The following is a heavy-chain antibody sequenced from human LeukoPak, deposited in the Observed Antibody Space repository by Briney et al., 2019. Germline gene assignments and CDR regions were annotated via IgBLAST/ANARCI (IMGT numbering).Heavy chain of an antibody. CDR2: ISYDGSNK. D-gene: IGHD6-13*01. V-gene: IGHV3-30*04. CDR1: GFTFSSYA. CDR3: ARAHGRYLQQLVGGY. Sequence: GRSLRLSCAASGFTFSSYAMHWVRQAPGKGLEWVAVISYDGSNKYYADSVKGRSTISRDNSKNTLYLQMNSLRAEDTAVYYCARAHGRYLQQLVGGYWGQGTLVTVSS. J-gene: IGHJ4*02.